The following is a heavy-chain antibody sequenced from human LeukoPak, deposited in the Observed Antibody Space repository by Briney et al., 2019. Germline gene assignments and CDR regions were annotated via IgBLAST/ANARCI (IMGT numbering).Heavy chain of an antibody. Sequence: SETLSLTCAVYGGSFSGYYWSWLRQPPGKGLEWIGEINHSGSTNYNPSLKSRVTISVDTSKNQFSLKLSSVTAADTAVYYCARARQWLDLDAFDIWGQGTMVTVSS. CDR3: ARARQWLDLDAFDI. V-gene: IGHV4-34*01. D-gene: IGHD6-19*01. J-gene: IGHJ3*02. CDR1: GGSFSGYY. CDR2: INHSGST.